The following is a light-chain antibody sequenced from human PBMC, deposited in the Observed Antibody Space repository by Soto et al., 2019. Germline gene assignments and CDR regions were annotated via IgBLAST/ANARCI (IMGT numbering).Light chain of an antibody. J-gene: IGKJ4*01. CDR1: QSVSSSY. CDR3: QQYGSSPPLT. V-gene: IGKV3-20*01. CDR2: GAS. Sequence: EIVLTQSPGTLSLSPVERATLSCSASQSVSSSYLAWYQQKPGQAPRLLIYGASSRATGIPDRFSGSGSGTDFTLTISRLEPEDFAVYYCQQYGSSPPLTFGGGTKVDIK.